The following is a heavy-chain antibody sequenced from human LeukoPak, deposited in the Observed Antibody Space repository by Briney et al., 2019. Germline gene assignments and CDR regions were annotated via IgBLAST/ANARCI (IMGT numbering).Heavy chain of an antibody. Sequence: GGSLRLSCAASGFTFSSYSMNWVRQVPGKGLEWVSYISSSTSTIYYADSVKGRFTISRDNAKNSLYLQMNSLRAGDTAVYYCARVDSSGYYSTWGQGTLVTVSS. J-gene: IGHJ5*02. CDR3: ARVDSSGYYST. CDR1: GFTFSSYS. D-gene: IGHD3-22*01. CDR2: ISSSTSTI. V-gene: IGHV3-48*01.